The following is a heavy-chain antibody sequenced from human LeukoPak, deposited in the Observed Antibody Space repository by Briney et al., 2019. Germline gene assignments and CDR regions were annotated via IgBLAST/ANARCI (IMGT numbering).Heavy chain of an antibody. CDR1: GLTFRNYG. D-gene: IGHD3-3*01. CDR2: IWYDGSNK. Sequence: GGSLRLSCAASGLTFRNYGMHWVRQAAGKGLEWVAVIWYDGSNKYYADSVKGRFTISRDNSKNTLYLQMNSLRAEDTAVYYCARVPYYDFWSFDPWGQGTLVTVSS. CDR3: ARVPYYDFWSFDP. V-gene: IGHV3-30*19. J-gene: IGHJ5*02.